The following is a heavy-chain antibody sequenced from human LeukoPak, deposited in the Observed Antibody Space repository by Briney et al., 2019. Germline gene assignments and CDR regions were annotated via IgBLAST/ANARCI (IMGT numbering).Heavy chain of an antibody. J-gene: IGHJ4*02. D-gene: IGHD3-10*01. CDR1: GGPFSGYF. CDR3: ARRYYYNLGTFPFDF. Sequence: TASETLSLTCAVSGGPFSGYFWSWIRQSSGKGLVWIGEIHNSGTTNYNPSLNSRVTISEDTSKNQFYLNLSSVTAADTAVYYCARRYYYNLGTFPFDFWGQGTLVTVSS. V-gene: IGHV4-34*01. CDR2: IHNSGTT.